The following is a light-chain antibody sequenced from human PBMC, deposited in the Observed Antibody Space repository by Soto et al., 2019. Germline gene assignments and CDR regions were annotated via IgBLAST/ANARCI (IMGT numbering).Light chain of an antibody. CDR3: QQRRSSLT. CDR2: DVS. V-gene: IGKV3D-11*02. CDR1: QSVDTY. J-gene: IGKJ4*01. Sequence: TVLTQSPATLSLSPGERATLSCRASQSVDTYLAWYQRKSGRAPRLLIYDVSKRATGIPPRFSGSGAGTDFTLTISSLEPEDSATYYCQQRRSSLTFGGGTKVEIK.